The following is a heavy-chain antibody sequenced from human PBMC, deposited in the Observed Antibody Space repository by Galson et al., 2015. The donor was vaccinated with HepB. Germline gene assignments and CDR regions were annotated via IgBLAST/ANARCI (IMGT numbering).Heavy chain of an antibody. J-gene: IGHJ4*02. CDR3: VGGGGGVISLFDY. CDR2: ISGSGGST. V-gene: IGHV3-23*01. Sequence: SLRLSCAASGFTFSSYAMSWVRQAPGKGLEWVSVISGSGGSTYYADSVKGRFTITRDNSKNTLYLQINRLRAEDTAVYYCVGGGGGVISLFDYWGQGTLVTVSS. D-gene: IGHD3-10*01. CDR1: GFTFSSYA.